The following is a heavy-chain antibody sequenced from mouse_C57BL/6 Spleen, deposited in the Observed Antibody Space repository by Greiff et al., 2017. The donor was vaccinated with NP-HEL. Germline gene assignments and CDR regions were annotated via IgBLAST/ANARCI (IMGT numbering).Heavy chain of an antibody. D-gene: IGHD1-1*01. CDR3: ARSDTTVVDGYFDV. CDR1: GYTFTSYW. Sequence: QVQLQQPGAELVMPGASVKLSCKASGYTFTSYWMHWVKQRPEQGLEWIGEIDPSDSYTNYNQKFKGKSTLTVDKSSSTAYMQLSSLTSEDSAVYYCARSDTTVVDGYFDVWGTGTTVTVSS. J-gene: IGHJ1*03. CDR2: IDPSDSYT. V-gene: IGHV1-69*01.